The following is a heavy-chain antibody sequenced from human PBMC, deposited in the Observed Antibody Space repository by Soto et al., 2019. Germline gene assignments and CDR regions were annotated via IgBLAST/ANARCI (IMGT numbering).Heavy chain of an antibody. CDR2: IHYGGAT. J-gene: IGHJ4*01. Sequence: SETLSLTCTIYGDSISSYFWSWIRQPPGKGLEWIGYIHYGGATVYSPSLKSRVTMSIDTSENQFTLNLTSVTAADTAVYFCARDTGGYYLDSWGQGSLVTVSS. CDR3: ARDTGGYYLDS. D-gene: IGHD7-27*01. CDR1: GDSISSYF. V-gene: IGHV4-59*01.